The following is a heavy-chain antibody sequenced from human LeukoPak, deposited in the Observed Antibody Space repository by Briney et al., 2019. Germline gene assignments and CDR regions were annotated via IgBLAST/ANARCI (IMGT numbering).Heavy chain of an antibody. D-gene: IGHD3-22*01. J-gene: IGHJ3*02. Sequence: PSETLSLTCTVSGGSISSSSYYWGWIRQPPGKGLEWIGSIYYSGSTYYNPSLKSRVTISVDTSKNQFSLKLSSVTAADTAVYYCARLFGPNMILDAFDIWGQGTMVTVSS. V-gene: IGHV4-39*07. CDR3: ARLFGPNMILDAFDI. CDR1: GGSISSSSYY. CDR2: IYYSGST.